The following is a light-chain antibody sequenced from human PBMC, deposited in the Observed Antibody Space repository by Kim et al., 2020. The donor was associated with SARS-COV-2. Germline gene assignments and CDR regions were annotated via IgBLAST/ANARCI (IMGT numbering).Light chain of an antibody. V-gene: IGKV3-20*01. CDR1: QYVSGSS. J-gene: IGKJ2*01. CDR3: QQYDSSPHT. CDR2: DAS. Sequence: LSSGERATPSCRASQYVSGSSLAWYQQRPGQAPRLLIYDASSRTTGIPDRFSGSGSGTDFTLTISSLEPEDFGLYYCQQYDSSPHTFGQGTKLEI.